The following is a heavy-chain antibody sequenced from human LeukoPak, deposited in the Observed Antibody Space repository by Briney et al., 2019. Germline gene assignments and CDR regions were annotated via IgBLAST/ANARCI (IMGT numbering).Heavy chain of an antibody. CDR3: ARLEYYYDSSGYYYQYDY. J-gene: IGHJ4*02. Sequence: SETLFLTCSVPVDSISSYFCSWVRQPPGKGVGWDGYLHYSGSTNYNPSLKSRVIISVDTSMNQFSLKLSSVTAADTAVYYCARLEYYYDSSGYYYQYDYWGQGTLVTVSS. CDR2: LHYSGST. D-gene: IGHD3-22*01. V-gene: IGHV4-59*08. CDR1: VDSISSYF.